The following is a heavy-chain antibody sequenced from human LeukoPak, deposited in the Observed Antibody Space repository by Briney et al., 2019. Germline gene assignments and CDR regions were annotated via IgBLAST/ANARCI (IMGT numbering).Heavy chain of an antibody. V-gene: IGHV1-24*01. CDR3: ARDLRYYDSSGYYYVGDGGIDY. CDR2: FDPEDGET. J-gene: IGHJ4*02. D-gene: IGHD3-22*01. Sequence: VKVSCKVSGYTLTELSMHWVRQAPGKGLEWMGGFDPEDGETIYAQKFQGRVTMTEDTSTDTAYMELSSLRSEDTAVYYCARDLRYYDSSGYYYVGDGGIDYWGQGTLVTVSS. CDR1: GYTLTELS.